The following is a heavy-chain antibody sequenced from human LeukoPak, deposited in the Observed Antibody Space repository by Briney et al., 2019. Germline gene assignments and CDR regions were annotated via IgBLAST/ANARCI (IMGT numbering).Heavy chain of an antibody. CDR1: GFTFSSYW. V-gene: IGHV3-7*01. Sequence: GGSLRLSCAVSGFTFSSYWMSWVRQAPGKGLEWVANIKQDGSEEYYVESVKGRFTISRDNAKKSLYLQMNSLRDEDTAVYYCAKDLASHYYGSGSYSFYYMDVWGKGTTVTVSS. CDR2: IKQDGSEE. CDR3: AKDLASHYYGSGSYSFYYMDV. D-gene: IGHD3-10*01. J-gene: IGHJ6*03.